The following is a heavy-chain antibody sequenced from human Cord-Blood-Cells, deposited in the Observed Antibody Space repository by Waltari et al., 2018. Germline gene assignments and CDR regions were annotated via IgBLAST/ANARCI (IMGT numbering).Heavy chain of an antibody. D-gene: IGHD3-3*01. V-gene: IGHV4-39*01. CDR2: IYYSGST. Sequence: QLQLQESGPGLVKPSETLSLTCTVSGGSISSSSYYWGWIRQPPGKGLEWSGSIYYSGSTYYNPSLKRRVTIAVDTSKIQFSLKLSSVTAADTAVYYCARRLATIFGVVIGFDYWGQGTLVTVSS. CDR3: ARRLATIFGVVIGFDY. CDR1: GGSISSSSYY. J-gene: IGHJ4*02.